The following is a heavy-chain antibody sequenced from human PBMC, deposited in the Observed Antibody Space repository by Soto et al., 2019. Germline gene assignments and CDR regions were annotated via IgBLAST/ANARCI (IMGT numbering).Heavy chain of an antibody. J-gene: IGHJ6*02. CDR3: ARGGKLELRYYYYGMDV. V-gene: IGHV3-30-3*01. Sequence: GGFLRLSCAASGFTFSSYAMHWVRQAPGKGLEWVAVISYDGSNKYYADSVKGRFTISRDNSKNTLYLQMNSLRAEDTAVYYCARGGKLELRYYYYGMDVWGQGTTVTVSS. CDR1: GFTFSSYA. D-gene: IGHD1-7*01. CDR2: ISYDGSNK.